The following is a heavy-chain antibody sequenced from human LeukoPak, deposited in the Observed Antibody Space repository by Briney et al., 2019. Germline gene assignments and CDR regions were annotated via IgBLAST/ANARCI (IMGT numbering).Heavy chain of an antibody. Sequence: SETLSLTCTVSGGSISSSSYCRGWIRQPPGKGLEWIGSIYYSGSTYYNPSLKSRVTISVDTSKNQFSLKLSSVTAADTAVYYCARSITMIVGGWFDPWGQGTLVTVSS. CDR1: GGSISSSSYC. CDR3: ARSITMIVGGWFDP. J-gene: IGHJ5*02. D-gene: IGHD3-22*01. V-gene: IGHV4-39*01. CDR2: IYYSGST.